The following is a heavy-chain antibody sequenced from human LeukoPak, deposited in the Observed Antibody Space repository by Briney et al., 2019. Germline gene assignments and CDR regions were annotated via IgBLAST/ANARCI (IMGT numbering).Heavy chain of an antibody. D-gene: IGHD6-13*01. J-gene: IGHJ5*02. Sequence: SGPTLVKPTQTLTLTCTFSGFSLRTRGVGVGWIRQPPGKALEWHALIYWDDDKRYSPSLKSRLTITKDTSKNQVVLTMTNMDPVDTATYYCALSGIAAAGGWFDPWGQGTLVTVSS. CDR2: IYWDDDK. CDR3: ALSGIAAAGGWFDP. V-gene: IGHV2-5*02. CDR1: GFSLRTRGVG.